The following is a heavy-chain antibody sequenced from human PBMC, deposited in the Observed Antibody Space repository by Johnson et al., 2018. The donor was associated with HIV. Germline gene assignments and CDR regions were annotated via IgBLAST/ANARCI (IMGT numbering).Heavy chain of an antibody. D-gene: IGHD3-22*01. CDR3: AKDRAEVVVVHDALDM. CDR2: ISYDGSNE. V-gene: IGHV3-30*18. CDR1: GFTFGIYG. J-gene: IGHJ3*02. Sequence: QVQLVESGGGVVQPGTSLRLSCAASGFTFGIYGMHWVRQAPGKGLEWVALISYDGSNEYYGDSVKGRVSISRDNSKKKLYLQRNSLRPEDTAVYYCAKDRAEVVVVHDALDMWGQGTMVTVSS.